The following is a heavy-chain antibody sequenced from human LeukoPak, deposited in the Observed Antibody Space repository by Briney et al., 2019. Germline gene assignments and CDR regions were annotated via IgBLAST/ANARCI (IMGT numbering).Heavy chain of an antibody. CDR1: GFTFSGSA. CDR2: IRSKTNNYAT. Sequence: PGGSLRLSCAASGFTFSGSAMNWVRQTSGKGLEWVGRIRSKTNNYATAYAASVKGRFTISRDDSKNTAYLQMNSLKTEDTAVYYCTRHEDDGYFDWLFDYWGQGTLVTVSS. CDR3: TRHEDDGYFDWLFDY. J-gene: IGHJ4*02. V-gene: IGHV3-73*01. D-gene: IGHD3-9*01.